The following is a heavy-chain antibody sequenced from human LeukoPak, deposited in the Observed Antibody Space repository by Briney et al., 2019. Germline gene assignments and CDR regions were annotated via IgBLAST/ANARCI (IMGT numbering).Heavy chain of an antibody. V-gene: IGHV3-74*01. CDR2: INSDGSST. CDR1: EFTFSNYA. CDR3: AGGEYYDFWSGYYTVYYYYMDV. Sequence: GGSLRLSCAASEFTFSNYAMSWVRQAPGEGLVWVSRINSDGSSTSYADSVKGRFTISRDNAKNTLCLQMNSLRAEDTAVYYCAGGEYYDFWSGYYTVYYYYMDVWGKGTTVTVSS. D-gene: IGHD3-3*01. J-gene: IGHJ6*03.